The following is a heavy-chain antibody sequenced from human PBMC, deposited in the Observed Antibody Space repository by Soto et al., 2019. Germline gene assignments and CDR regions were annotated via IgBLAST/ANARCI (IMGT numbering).Heavy chain of an antibody. CDR1: GFTFSSYG. CDR2: IWYDGSNK. Sequence: QVQLVESGGGVVQPGRSLRLSCAASGFTFSSYGMHWVRQAPGKGLEWVAVIWYDGSNKYYADSVKGRFTISRDNSKNPLYLQMTSLRAEDTAVYYCAALRYSSGWYGPDYWGQGTLVTVSS. CDR3: AALRYSSGWYGPDY. V-gene: IGHV3-33*01. J-gene: IGHJ4*02. D-gene: IGHD6-19*01.